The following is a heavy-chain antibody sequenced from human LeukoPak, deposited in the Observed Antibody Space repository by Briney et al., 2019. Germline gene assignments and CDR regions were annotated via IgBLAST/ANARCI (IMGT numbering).Heavy chain of an antibody. Sequence: SVKVSCKASGGTFSSYAISWVRQAPGQGLEWMGWINPNSGGTNYAQKFQGRVTITADESTSTAYMELSSLRSEDTAVYYCARDMEMATITGPFDYWGQGTLVTVSS. J-gene: IGHJ4*02. V-gene: IGHV1-69*01. CDR1: GGTFSSYA. CDR3: ARDMEMATITGPFDY. D-gene: IGHD5-24*01. CDR2: INPNSGGT.